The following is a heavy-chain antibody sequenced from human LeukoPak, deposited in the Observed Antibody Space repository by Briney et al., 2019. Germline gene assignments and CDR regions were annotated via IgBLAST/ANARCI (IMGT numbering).Heavy chain of an antibody. D-gene: IGHD1-26*01. Sequence: GGSLRLSCAASGFTFSSYSMNWVRQAPGKGLEWVSYISSSSSTIYYADSVKGRFTIPRDNAKNSLYLQMNSLRAEDTAVYYCARGLVGATDYWGQGTLVTVSS. CDR1: GFTFSSYS. CDR3: ARGLVGATDY. CDR2: ISSSSSTI. J-gene: IGHJ4*02. V-gene: IGHV3-48*04.